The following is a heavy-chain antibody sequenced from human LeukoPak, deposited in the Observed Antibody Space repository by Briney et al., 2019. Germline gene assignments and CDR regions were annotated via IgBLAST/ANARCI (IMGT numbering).Heavy chain of an antibody. CDR1: GFTFSSYG. Sequence: GGSLRLSCAASGFTFSSYGMHWVRQAPGKGLEWVAVISYDGSNKYYADSVKGRFTISRDNSKNTLYLQMNSLRAEDTAVYYCAKFKFDVDTAPVIYDAFDIWGQGTLVTVSS. CDR3: AKFKFDVDTAPVIYDAFDI. CDR2: ISYDGSNK. V-gene: IGHV3-30*18. D-gene: IGHD5-18*01. J-gene: IGHJ3*02.